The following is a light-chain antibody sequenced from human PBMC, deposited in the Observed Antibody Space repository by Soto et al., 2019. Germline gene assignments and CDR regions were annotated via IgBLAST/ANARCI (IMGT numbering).Light chain of an antibody. Sequence: EIVMTQTPLSSPVTLGQPASISCRSSESLVHSDGTTYLSWFHLRPGQPPRLLIHQISDRFYGVPDRCGGNGAGTDFTLKISRVEAEDVGLYYCLQATHFPWTFGQGTKVEVK. CDR1: ESLVHSDGTTY. CDR2: QIS. CDR3: LQATHFPWT. J-gene: IGKJ1*01. V-gene: IGKV2-24*01.